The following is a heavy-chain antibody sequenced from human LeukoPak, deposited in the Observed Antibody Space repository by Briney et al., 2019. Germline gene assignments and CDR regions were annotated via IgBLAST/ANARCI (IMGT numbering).Heavy chain of an antibody. Sequence: GGTLRLSCAASGFTFSNYGMSWVRQAPGKGLEWVSGISGSGGSTYYADSVKGRFTISRDNSKNTLYLQMSSLRAEDTAVYYCAKGAWDIVVVPATVWDYWGRGTLVTVSS. D-gene: IGHD2-2*01. J-gene: IGHJ4*02. V-gene: IGHV3-23*01. CDR1: GFTFSNYG. CDR3: AKGAWDIVVVPATVWDY. CDR2: ISGSGGST.